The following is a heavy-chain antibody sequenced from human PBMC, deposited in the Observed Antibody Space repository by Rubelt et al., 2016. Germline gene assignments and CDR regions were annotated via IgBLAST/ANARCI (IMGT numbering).Heavy chain of an antibody. CDR3: ATKIHYDY. CDR1: GYTLTELS. V-gene: IGHV1-24*01. CDR2: FDPEDVET. Sequence: QVQLVQSGAEVKKPGASVKVSCKVSGYTLTELSMPWVRQAPGKGLKCMGVFDPEDVETCLSRACPGRVTMTADTSTDTAYRGRSSLRSEDTAVYYCATKIHYDYWGQGTLVTVSS. J-gene: IGHJ4*02.